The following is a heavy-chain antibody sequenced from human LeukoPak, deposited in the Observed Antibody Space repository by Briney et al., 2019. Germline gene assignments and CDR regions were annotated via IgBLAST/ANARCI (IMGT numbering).Heavy chain of an antibody. J-gene: IGHJ5*02. CDR3: VRIPNTAPPPNWFDP. Sequence: GASLQISCKGSGSTFTNYWINWVRPLPGKGLEWMGVIYPGDSDTRYNPSFQGQVTISADRSISTAYLQWSSLKTSDSAIYYCVRIPNTAPPPNWFDPWGQGTLVTVSS. V-gene: IGHV5-51*01. CDR1: GSTFTNYW. D-gene: IGHD2-21*01. CDR2: IYPGDSDT.